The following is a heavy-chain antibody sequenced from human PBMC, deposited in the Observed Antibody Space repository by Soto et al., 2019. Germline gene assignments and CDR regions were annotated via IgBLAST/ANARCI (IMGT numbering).Heavy chain of an antibody. J-gene: IGHJ4*02. CDR3: AIIPVLRYFDWLGGIDY. CDR2: ISGSGGST. CDR1: GFTFSSYA. V-gene: IGHV3-23*01. D-gene: IGHD3-9*01. Sequence: GGSLRLSCAASGFTFSSYAMSWVRQAPGKGLEWVSAISGSGGSTYYADSVKGRFTISRDNSKNTLYLQMNSLRAEDTAVYYCAIIPVLRYFDWLGGIDYWGQGTLVTVSS.